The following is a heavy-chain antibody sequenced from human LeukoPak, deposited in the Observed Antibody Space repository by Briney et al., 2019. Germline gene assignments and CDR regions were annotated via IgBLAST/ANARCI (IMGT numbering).Heavy chain of an antibody. D-gene: IGHD3-10*01. V-gene: IGHV3-7*01. J-gene: IGHJ4*02. CDR1: GFTFSNYW. Sequence: GGALRLSCAGSGFTFSNYWMSWVRQAPGKGLEWVASIMLDGGEKYYVDSVKGRFSISRDNAKTSLYLQMNSLRAEDTAVYYCAREGYSDSTWVDYWGQGTLVTVSS. CDR3: AREGYSDSTWVDY. CDR2: IMLDGGEK.